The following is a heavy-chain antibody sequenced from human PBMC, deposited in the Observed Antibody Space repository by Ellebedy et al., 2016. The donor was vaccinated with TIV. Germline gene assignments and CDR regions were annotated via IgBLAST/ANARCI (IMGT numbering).Heavy chain of an antibody. CDR3: TRRRSEMATTFDY. CDR1: GFTFGDSA. V-gene: IGHV3-49*03. J-gene: IGHJ4*02. D-gene: IGHD5-24*01. Sequence: PGGSLRLSCTASGFTFGDSAMTWFRQAPGKGLEWVGFIRSKAFGGTTEYAASVKGRFTVSRDDSKSIAYLHMNSLKTEDTAVYYCTRRRSEMATTFDYWGQGTLVTVSS. CDR2: IRSKAFGGTT.